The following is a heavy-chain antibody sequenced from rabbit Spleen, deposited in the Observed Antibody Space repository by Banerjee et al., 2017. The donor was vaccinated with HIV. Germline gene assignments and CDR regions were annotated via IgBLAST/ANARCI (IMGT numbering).Heavy chain of an antibody. CDR3: ARLMTYGYAGFGYATLDWLDL. J-gene: IGHJ5*01. V-gene: IGHV1S45*01. CDR2: MYAGSSGTT. D-gene: IGHD6-1*01. Sequence: QEQLLESGGGLVKPEGSLKLSCTASGFSFSNKAVMCWVRQAPGKGLEWIGCMYAGSSGTTYYAGWAKGRFTISKTSSTTVTLQMTSLTAADTATYFCARLMTYGYAGFGYATLDWLDLWGPGTLVTVS. CDR1: GFSFSNKAV.